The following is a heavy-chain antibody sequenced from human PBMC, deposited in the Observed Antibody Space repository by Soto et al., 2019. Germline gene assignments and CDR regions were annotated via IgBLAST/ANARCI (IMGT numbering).Heavy chain of an antibody. CDR3: ARDGRGVPFFDP. J-gene: IGHJ5*02. CDR2: IYYSGST. V-gene: IGHV4-31*03. D-gene: IGHD3-10*01. Sequence: SETLSLTCTVSGGSISSGGYYWSWIRQHPGKGLEWIGYIYYSGSTNYNPSLKSRVTISVDTSKNQFSLKLSSVTAADTAVYYCARDGRGVPFFDPWGQVTLVTVYS. CDR1: GGSISSGGYY.